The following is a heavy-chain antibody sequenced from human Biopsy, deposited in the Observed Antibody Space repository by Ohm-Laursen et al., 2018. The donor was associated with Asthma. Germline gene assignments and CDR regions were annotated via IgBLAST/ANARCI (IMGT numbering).Heavy chain of an antibody. CDR3: ARGDSSNWSHYYFDY. J-gene: IGHJ4*02. D-gene: IGHD3-22*01. CDR2: ISWNSGTI. CDR1: GFSFSNFA. V-gene: IGHV3-9*01. Sequence: SLRLSCTASGFSFSNFAIHWVRQAPGKGLEWVSGISWNSGTIGYADSVKGRFTISRDNAKNTLYLQMNSLRVEDTAVYYCARGDSSNWSHYYFDYWGQGTLVTVSS.